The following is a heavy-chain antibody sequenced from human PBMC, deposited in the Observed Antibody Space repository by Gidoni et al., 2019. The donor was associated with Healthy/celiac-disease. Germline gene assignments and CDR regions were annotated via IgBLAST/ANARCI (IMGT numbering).Heavy chain of an antibody. D-gene: IGHD6-6*01. J-gene: IGHJ4*02. V-gene: IGHV4-34*01. CDR3: ARRIAARRDFDY. CDR2: INHSGST. Sequence: QVQLQQWGAGLLKPSETLSLTCAVYGGSFSGYYWSWIRQPPGKGLEWIGEINHSGSTNYNPSLKSRVTISVDTSKNQFSLKLSSVTAADTAVYYCARRIAARRDFDYWGQGTLVTVSS. CDR1: GGSFSGYY.